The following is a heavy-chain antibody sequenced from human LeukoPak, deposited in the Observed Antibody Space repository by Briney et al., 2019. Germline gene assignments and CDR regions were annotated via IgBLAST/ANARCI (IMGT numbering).Heavy chain of an antibody. CDR1: GFAFSSYA. J-gene: IGHJ4*02. CDR2: ISASGGST. V-gene: IGHV3-23*01. CDR3: AKGAYSGSYLGPFDY. D-gene: IGHD1-26*01. Sequence: EGSRRLSCAASGFAFSSYAMSWVRQAPGKGLEWVSAISASGGSTYFADSVKGRFTISRDNSKNTLYLQMNSLRAEDTAVYFCAKGAYSGSYLGPFDYWGQGTLVTVSS.